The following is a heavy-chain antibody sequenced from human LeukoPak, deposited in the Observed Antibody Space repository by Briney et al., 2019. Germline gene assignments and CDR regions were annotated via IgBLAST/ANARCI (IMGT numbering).Heavy chain of an antibody. J-gene: IGHJ4*02. CDR3: ARDLHSSSWPDY. D-gene: IGHD6-13*01. CDR2: IWYDGSNK. CDR1: GFTFSSYA. V-gene: IGHV3-33*08. Sequence: PGGSLRLSCAASGFTFSSYAMHRVRQAPGKGLEWVAVIWYDGSNKYYADSVKGRFTISRDNSKNTLYLQMNSLRAEDTAVYYCARDLHSSSWPDYWGQGTLVTVSS.